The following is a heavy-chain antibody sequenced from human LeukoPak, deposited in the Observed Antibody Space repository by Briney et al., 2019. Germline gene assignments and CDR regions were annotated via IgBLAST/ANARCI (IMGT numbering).Heavy chain of an antibody. CDR2: ISYDGSNK. V-gene: IGHV3-30*18. CDR1: GFTFSSYG. J-gene: IGHJ6*03. Sequence: GRSLRLSCAASGFTFSSYGMHWVRQAPGKGLEWGAGISYDGSNKYYADSVKGRFTISRDNSKNTLYLQMNSLRAEDTAVYYCAKDARTDYDFWSGYYSGGYMDVWGKGTTVTVSS. CDR3: AKDARTDYDFWSGYYSGGYMDV. D-gene: IGHD3-3*01.